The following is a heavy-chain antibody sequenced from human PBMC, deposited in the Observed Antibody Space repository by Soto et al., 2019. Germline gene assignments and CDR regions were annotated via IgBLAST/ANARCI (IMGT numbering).Heavy chain of an antibody. D-gene: IGHD3-3*01. CDR3: TTENLITIFGVVTRGYGMDV. CDR2: IKSKTDGGTT. Sequence: GGSLRLSCAASGFTFSNAWMNWVRQAPGKGLEWVGRIKSKTDGGTTDYAAPVKGRFTISRDDSKNTLFLQVNSLKTEDTAVYYCTTENLITIFGVVTRGYGMDVWGQGTTVTVSS. J-gene: IGHJ6*02. CDR1: GFTFSNAW. V-gene: IGHV3-15*07.